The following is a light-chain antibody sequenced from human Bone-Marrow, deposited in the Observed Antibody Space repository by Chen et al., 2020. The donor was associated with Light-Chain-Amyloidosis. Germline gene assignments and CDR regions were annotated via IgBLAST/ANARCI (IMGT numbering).Light chain of an antibody. CDR2: DAS. Sequence: EIVLTQSPATLSLSPGERATLSCRASQSVSSYLAWYQQKPGQAPRLLIYDASNRATGIPARFSGSGSGTDCTLTISSLEPEDFAVYYCQQRSTLFGGGTKVEIK. V-gene: IGKV3-11*01. CDR1: QSVSSY. CDR3: QQRSTL. J-gene: IGKJ4*01.